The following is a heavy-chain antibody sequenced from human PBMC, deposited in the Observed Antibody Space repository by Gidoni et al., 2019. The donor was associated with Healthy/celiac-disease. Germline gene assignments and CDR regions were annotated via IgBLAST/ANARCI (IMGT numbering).Heavy chain of an antibody. CDR2: IIPIFGTA. V-gene: IGHV1-69*01. D-gene: IGHD5-12*01. CDR1: GGTFRSYA. CDR3: ARGVTGVATPSVFFDI. Sequence: QVQLVQSGAEVKKPGSSVMVSCKASGGTFRSYAISWVRQAPGQGLEWMGGIIPIFGTANYAQKFQGRVTITADESTSTAYMELSSLRSEDTAVYYCARGVTGVATPSVFFDIWGQGTTVTVSS. J-gene: IGHJ3*02.